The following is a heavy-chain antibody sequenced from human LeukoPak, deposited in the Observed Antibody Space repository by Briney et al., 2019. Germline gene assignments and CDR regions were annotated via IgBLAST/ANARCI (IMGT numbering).Heavy chain of an antibody. Sequence: SETLSLTCAVYGGSFSGYYWSWIRQPPGKGLEWVGEINHSGSTNYNPSLKSRVTISVDTSKNQFSLKLSSVTAADTAVYYCASSPPAVASHYFDYWGQGTLVTVSS. V-gene: IGHV4-34*01. CDR3: ASSPPAVASHYFDY. CDR2: INHSGST. CDR1: GGSFSGYY. J-gene: IGHJ4*02.